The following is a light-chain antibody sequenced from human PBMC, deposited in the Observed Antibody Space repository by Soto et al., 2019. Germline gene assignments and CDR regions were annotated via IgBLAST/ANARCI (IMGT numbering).Light chain of an antibody. CDR1: QSLSGN. Sequence: IVLTQSPATLSVSAGETATLSCRASQSLSGNLAWYQQKPGQAPRLLIFRASTRATGVPARFSGRGSGTDFTLTISGLQSEDFAVYYCQQYSNWPPWTFGPGTKVDI. CDR2: RAS. J-gene: IGKJ1*01. CDR3: QQYSNWPPWT. V-gene: IGKV3-15*01.